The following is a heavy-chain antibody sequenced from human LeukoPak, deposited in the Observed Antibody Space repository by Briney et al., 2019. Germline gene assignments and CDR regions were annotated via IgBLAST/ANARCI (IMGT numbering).Heavy chain of an antibody. Sequence: QSGGSLRLSCAVSGFTLSNYGMSWVRQAPGKGLEWVAGISDSGGNTKYADSVKGRFTISRDNPKNTLYLQMNSLRAEDTAVYFCAKRGVVIRVILVGFHKEAYYFESWGQGALVTVSS. CDR1: GFTLSNYG. CDR2: ISDSGGNT. V-gene: IGHV3-23*01. J-gene: IGHJ4*02. D-gene: IGHD3/OR15-3a*01. CDR3: AKRGVVIRVILVGFHKEAYYFES.